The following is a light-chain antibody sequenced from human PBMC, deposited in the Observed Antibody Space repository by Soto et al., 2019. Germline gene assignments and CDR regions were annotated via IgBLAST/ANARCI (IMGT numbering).Light chain of an antibody. V-gene: IGKV3-11*01. CDR3: QERSHSPLT. CDR1: QGVSNY. Sequence: EVVLTQSPATLSLSPGERATLSSRASQGVSNYLAWYQQKPGQAPRLLIYGASNRATGIPARFSGSGSVTDFTLTISSLDTEDFAVYYCQERSHSPLTFGGGTKVEIK. CDR2: GAS. J-gene: IGKJ4*01.